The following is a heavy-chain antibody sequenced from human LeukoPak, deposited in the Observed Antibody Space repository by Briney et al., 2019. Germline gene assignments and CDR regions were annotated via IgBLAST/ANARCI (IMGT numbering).Heavy chain of an antibody. CDR3: ARVDGYCSSTSCYLDWFDP. J-gene: IGHJ5*02. CDR2: IYYSGST. V-gene: IGHV4-59*01. CDR1: GGPISSYY. D-gene: IGHD2-2*01. Sequence: SETLSLTCTVSGGPISSYYWSWIRQPPGKGLEWIGYIYYSGSTNYNPSLKSRVTISVDTSKNQFSLKLSSVTAADTAVYYCARVDGYCSSTSCYLDWFDPWGQGTLVTVSS.